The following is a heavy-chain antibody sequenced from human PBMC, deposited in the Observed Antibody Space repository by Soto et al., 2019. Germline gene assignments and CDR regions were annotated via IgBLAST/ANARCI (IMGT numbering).Heavy chain of an antibody. CDR3: ARSSGGNFGIIIEGSNWFDP. CDR1: GDTFTSYY. Sequence: ASVKVSCKAPGDTFTSYYLNWVRQAPGQGLEWMGVINPHGGSTKYAQKFQGRITMTRDTSRSAVYMELSSLRSDDTAIYYCARSSGGNFGIIIEGSNWFDPWGQGTLVTVSS. CDR2: INPHGGST. D-gene: IGHD3-3*01. V-gene: IGHV1-46*01. J-gene: IGHJ5*02.